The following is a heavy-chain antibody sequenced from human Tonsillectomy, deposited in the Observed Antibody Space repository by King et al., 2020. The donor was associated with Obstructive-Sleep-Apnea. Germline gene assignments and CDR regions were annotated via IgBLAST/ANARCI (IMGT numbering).Heavy chain of an antibody. D-gene: IGHD6-13*01. CDR2: VNHSGST. CDR1: GGSFSDYY. CDR3: ARGSGAAAVNWFDP. Sequence: VQLQQWGAGLLKPSETLSLTCAVFGGSFSDYYWSWIRQPPGKGLEWIGEVNHSGSTNYNPSLKRQVTLSVDTSKNQFSLNLNSVTAADTAVYYCARGSGAAAVNWFDPWGQGTLVTVSS. J-gene: IGHJ5*02. V-gene: IGHV4-34*01.